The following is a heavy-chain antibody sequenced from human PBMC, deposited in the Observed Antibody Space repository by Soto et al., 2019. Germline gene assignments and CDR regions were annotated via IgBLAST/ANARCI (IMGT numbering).Heavy chain of an antibody. J-gene: IGHJ4*02. D-gene: IGHD3-22*01. V-gene: IGHV3-33*01. CDR1: GFTFSSYG. CDR2: IWYDGSNK. CDR3: ARDYDSSGYPRYYFDY. Sequence: GGSLRLSCAASGFTFSSYGMHWVRQAPGKGLEWVAVIWYDGSNKYYADSVKGRFTISRDNSKNTLYLQMNSLRAEDTAVYYCARDYDSSGYPRYYFDYWGQGTLVTVS.